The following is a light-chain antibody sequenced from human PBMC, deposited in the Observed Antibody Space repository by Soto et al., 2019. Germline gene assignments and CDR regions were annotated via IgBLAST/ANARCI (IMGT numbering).Light chain of an antibody. Sequence: QSALTQPASVAGSPGQSITIACTGTSSDVGGYNYVSWYQLQPGKAPRLVIYDVSIRPPAVSDRFSGSTSGNTASLTISGLQAEDEADYYCTSYTATRTVVFGGGTKLTVL. V-gene: IGLV2-14*03. CDR2: DVS. J-gene: IGLJ3*02. CDR1: SSDVGGYNY. CDR3: TSYTATRTVV.